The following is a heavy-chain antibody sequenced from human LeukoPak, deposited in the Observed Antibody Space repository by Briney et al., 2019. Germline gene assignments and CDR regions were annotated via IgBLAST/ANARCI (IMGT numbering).Heavy chain of an antibody. CDR3: ARESAPDAFDI. V-gene: IGHV3-21*01. J-gene: IGHJ3*02. CDR2: ISSSSSYI. CDR1: GFTFSSYS. Sequence: GSLRLSCAASGFTFSSYSMNWVRQAPGKGLEWVSSISSSSSYIYYADSVKGRFTISRDNAKNSLYLQMNSLRAEDTAVYYCARESAPDAFDIWGQGTMVTVSS.